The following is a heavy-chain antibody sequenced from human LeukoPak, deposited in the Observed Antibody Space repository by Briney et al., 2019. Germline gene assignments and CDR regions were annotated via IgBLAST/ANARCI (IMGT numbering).Heavy chain of an antibody. Sequence: ASVKVSCKASGYTFTNYHINWVRQASGQGLEWMTWINPDTGDKGYARKFQDRVTITTDTSISTAYMELSSLSSEDTAVYFCARTTPRTASGYDYWGQGTLVTVSS. D-gene: IGHD2-21*02. CDR1: GYTFTNYH. V-gene: IGHV1-8*03. CDR2: INPDTGDK. CDR3: ARTTPRTASGYDY. J-gene: IGHJ4*02.